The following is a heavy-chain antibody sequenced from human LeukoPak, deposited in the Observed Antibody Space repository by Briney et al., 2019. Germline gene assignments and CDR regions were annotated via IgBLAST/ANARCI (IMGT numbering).Heavy chain of an antibody. D-gene: IGHD4-17*01. Sequence: PGRSLRLSCAASGFTFDDYAMHWVRQAPGKGLEWVSGISWNSGSIGYADSVKGRFTISRDNAKNSLYLQMNSLRAEDMALYYCAKDIMATVTTFGFFDTWGQGTMVTVSS. CDR2: ISWNSGSI. J-gene: IGHJ3*02. V-gene: IGHV3-9*03. CDR3: AKDIMATVTTFGFFDT. CDR1: GFTFDDYA.